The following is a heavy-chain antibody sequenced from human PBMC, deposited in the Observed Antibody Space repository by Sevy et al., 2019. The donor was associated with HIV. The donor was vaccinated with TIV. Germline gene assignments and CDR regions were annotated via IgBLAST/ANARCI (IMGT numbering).Heavy chain of an antibody. D-gene: IGHD3-22*01. Sequence: GGSLRLSCAASGFTFSGSAMHWVRQASGKGLEWIGRIRSKASSYATVYAASVKGRFTISRDDSKNTAYLQMNSLKIEDTAVYYCVSLLYHYEEYNAMDVWGQGTTVTVSS. CDR1: GFTFSGSA. CDR2: IRSKASSYAT. CDR3: VSLLYHYEEYNAMDV. J-gene: IGHJ6*02. V-gene: IGHV3-73*01.